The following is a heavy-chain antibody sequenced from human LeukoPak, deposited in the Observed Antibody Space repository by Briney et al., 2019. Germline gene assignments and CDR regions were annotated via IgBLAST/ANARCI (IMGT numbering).Heavy chain of an antibody. Sequence: GGSLRLSCAASGFTFSNAWMRWVRQAPGKGLEWVGRIKSKTDGGTTDYAAPVEGRFTISREDSKNTVFLQRNSLKPENRAVYYCTTERGAYWGQGTLVTVSS. CDR3: TTERGAY. CDR1: GFTFSNAW. V-gene: IGHV3-15*01. D-gene: IGHD3-16*01. J-gene: IGHJ4*02. CDR2: IKSKTDGGTT.